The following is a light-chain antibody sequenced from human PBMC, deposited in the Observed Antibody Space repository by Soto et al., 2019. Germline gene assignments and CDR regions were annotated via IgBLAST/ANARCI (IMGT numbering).Light chain of an antibody. J-gene: IGLJ1*01. V-gene: IGLV2-23*03. CDR3: CSYAGSRNV. CDR2: EGS. CDR1: SSDVGSYNL. Sequence: QSALTQPASVSGSPGQSITISCTGTSSDVGSYNLVSWYQQHPGKAPKLMIYEGSKRPSGVSNRFSGSKAGNTASLTISGLQAEDEADDYCCSYAGSRNVFGTGTKLTVL.